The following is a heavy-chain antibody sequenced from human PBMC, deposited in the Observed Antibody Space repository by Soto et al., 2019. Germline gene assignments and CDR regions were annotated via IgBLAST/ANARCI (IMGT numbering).Heavy chain of an antibody. CDR2: MSYDESKK. J-gene: IGHJ4*02. V-gene: IGHV3-30*18. D-gene: IGHD2-15*01. CDR1: GFRLSSYA. CDR3: AKDRRDGDFMHILVVHF. Sequence: QVRLVESGGGVVQPGGSLRLSCATSGFRLSSYAMHWVRQAPGKGLEWVALMSYDESKKYYADSVKGRFTISRDTSKNTLVLEMNNLRVEDTAVYYCAKDRRDGDFMHILVVHFWGQGALVTVSS.